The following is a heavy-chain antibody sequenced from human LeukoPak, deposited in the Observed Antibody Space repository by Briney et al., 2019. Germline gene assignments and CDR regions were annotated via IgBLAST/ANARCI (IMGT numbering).Heavy chain of an antibody. V-gene: IGHV3-66*02. CDR3: ASAGVGATVY. Sequence: GGSLRLSCAASGFTVSSNYMSCVRQAPGEGLEWVSVIYSGGSTYYADSAKGRFTISRDNSKNTLYLQMDSLRAEDTAVYYCASAGVGATVYWGQGTLVTVSS. CDR2: IYSGGST. CDR1: GFTVSSNY. J-gene: IGHJ4*02. D-gene: IGHD1-26*01.